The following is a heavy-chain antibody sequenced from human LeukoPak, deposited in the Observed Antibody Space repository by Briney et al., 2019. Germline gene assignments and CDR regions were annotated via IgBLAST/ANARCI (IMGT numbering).Heavy chain of an antibody. CDR2: IYPGDSDT. V-gene: IGHV5-51*01. Sequence: GESPKISCKGSGYSFTSYWIGWVRQMPGKGLEWMGIIYPGDSDTRYSPSFQGQVTISADKSISTAYLQWSSLKASDTAMYYCARRITFGGVIAYYFDYWGQGTLVTVSS. D-gene: IGHD3-16*02. CDR1: GYSFTSYW. J-gene: IGHJ4*02. CDR3: ARRITFGGVIAYYFDY.